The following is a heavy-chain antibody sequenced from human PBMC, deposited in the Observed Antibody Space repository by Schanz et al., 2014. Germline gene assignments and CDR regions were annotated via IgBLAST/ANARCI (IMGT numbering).Heavy chain of an antibody. CDR1: GFTFSSYG. J-gene: IGHJ5*02. Sequence: ESGGGVVQPGRSLRLSCAASGFTFSSYGMHWVRQAPGKGLEWVAVIWYDGSNKYYADSVKGRFTISRDNAKNSLFLQMNSLRAEDTAVYYCARAGYDADNWFDPWGQGTLVTVSS. CDR3: ARAGYDADNWFDP. V-gene: IGHV3-33*01. D-gene: IGHD2-2*01. CDR2: IWYDGSNK.